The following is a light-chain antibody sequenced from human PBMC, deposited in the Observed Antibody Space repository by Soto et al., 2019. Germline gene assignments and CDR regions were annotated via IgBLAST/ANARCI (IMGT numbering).Light chain of an antibody. CDR2: DAS. J-gene: IGKJ4*01. V-gene: IGKV3-11*01. CDR3: QQGSNWPLT. CDR1: QRVNSN. Sequence: EIVMAQSPAPLSVSPGERAPLSCRASQRVNSNLAWYQQKHGQAPRLLIYDASNRATGIPPRFSGSGSGTDFTLTISSLEPEDFAVYYCQQGSNWPLTFGGGTKVDI.